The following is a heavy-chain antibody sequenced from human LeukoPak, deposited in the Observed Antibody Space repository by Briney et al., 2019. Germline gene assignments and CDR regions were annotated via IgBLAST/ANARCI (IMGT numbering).Heavy chain of an antibody. CDR1: GFTFEIYA. CDR3: VRDRPNYHESNGHYYNRDGDH. V-gene: IGHV3-23*01. CDR2: ICGSAGCT. Sequence: GGSLRLSCAASGFTFEIYAMSWVRLAPGKGLQWVASICGSAGCTFYADSVKGRFTISRDNSKNTLYPQMNGLRAEDTAIYYRVRDRPNYHESNGHYYNRDGDHWGQGTLVTVSS. D-gene: IGHD3-10*02. J-gene: IGHJ5*02.